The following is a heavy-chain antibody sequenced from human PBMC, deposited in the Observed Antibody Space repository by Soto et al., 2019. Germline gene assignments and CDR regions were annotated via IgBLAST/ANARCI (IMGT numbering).Heavy chain of an antibody. CDR3: ARDWAAAGPRNLEYYYYGMDV. CDR2: ISAYNGNT. Sequence: QVQLVQSGAEVKKPGASVKVSCKASGYTFTSYGISWVRQAPGQGLDWMGWISAYNGNTNYAQKLQGRVTMTTDTSTSTAYMELRSLRSDDTAVYYCARDWAAAGPRNLEYYYYGMDVWGQGTTVTVSS. D-gene: IGHD6-13*01. J-gene: IGHJ6*02. V-gene: IGHV1-18*01. CDR1: GYTFTSYG.